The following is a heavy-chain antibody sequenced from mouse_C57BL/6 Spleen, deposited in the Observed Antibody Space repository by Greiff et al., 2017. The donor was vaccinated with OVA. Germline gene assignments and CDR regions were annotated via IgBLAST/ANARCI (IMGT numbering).Heavy chain of an antibody. Sequence: VQLQQSGPELVKPGASVKISCKASGYTFTDYYMNWVKQSHGKSLEWIGDINPNNGGTSYNQKFKGKATLTVDKSSSTAYMELRSLTSEDSAVYYCARYHYYGSSYEAWFAYWGQGTLVTVSA. V-gene: IGHV1-26*01. CDR2: INPNNGGT. CDR1: GYTFTDYY. CDR3: ARYHYYGSSYEAWFAY. D-gene: IGHD1-1*01. J-gene: IGHJ3*01.